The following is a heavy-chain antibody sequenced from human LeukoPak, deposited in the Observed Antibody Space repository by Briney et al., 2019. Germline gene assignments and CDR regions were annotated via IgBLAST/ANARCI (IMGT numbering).Heavy chain of an antibody. CDR3: TKIAMTGPASLDC. V-gene: IGHV3-48*01. D-gene: IGHD6-19*01. J-gene: IGHJ4*02. CDR1: GFTFSSYS. Sequence: GGSLRLSCAASGFTFSSYSMNWVRQAPGKGLEWVSYISSSSSTISYADSVKGRFTISRDNAKNSLYLQMNSLKTEDTAVYFCTKIAMTGPASLDCWGQGTLVTVSS. CDR2: ISSSSSTI.